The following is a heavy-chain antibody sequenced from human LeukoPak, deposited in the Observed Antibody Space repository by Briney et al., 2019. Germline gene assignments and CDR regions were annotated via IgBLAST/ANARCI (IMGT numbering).Heavy chain of an antibody. CDR2: INPNSGGT. D-gene: IGHD3-10*01. CDR1: GYTFTSYG. J-gene: IGHJ6*03. CDR3: AREGGSGSSYYYYMDV. V-gene: IGHV1-2*02. Sequence: ASVKVSCKASGYTFTSYGISWLRQAPGQGLEWMGWINPNSGGTNYAQKFQGRVTMTRDTSISTAYMELSRLRSDDTAVYYCAREGGSGSSYYYYMDVWGKGTTVTISS.